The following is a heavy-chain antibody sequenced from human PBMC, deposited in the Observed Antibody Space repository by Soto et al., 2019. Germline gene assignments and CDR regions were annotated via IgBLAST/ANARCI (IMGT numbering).Heavy chain of an antibody. CDR1: GSTFSSYA. CDR2: IITIFGTA. J-gene: IGHJ2*01. Sequence: QVQLVQSGAEVKKPGSSVKVSCKASGSTFSSYAISWVRQAPGQGLEWMGGIITIFGTANYAQKFQGRVTITADESRSTDYIELSSRRSEDTAVCYCASLDLYVSSGYHVTDERWYFGLCGRGTLVPVS. CDR3: ASLDLYVSSGYHVTDERWYFGL. V-gene: IGHV1-69*01. D-gene: IGHD3-22*01.